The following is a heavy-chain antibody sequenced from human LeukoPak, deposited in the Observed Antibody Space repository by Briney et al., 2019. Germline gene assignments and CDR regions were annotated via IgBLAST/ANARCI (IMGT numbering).Heavy chain of an antibody. V-gene: IGHV3-48*01. J-gene: IGHJ6*03. CDR1: GFTFSSYS. Sequence: GGSLRLSCAASGFTFSSYSMNWVRQAPGKGLEWVSYISSSSSTIYYADSVKGRFTISRDNATNSLYLQMNSLRAEDTAVYYCAGEGYCTNGVCSPGYMDVWGKGTTVTVSS. CDR2: ISSSSSTI. CDR3: AGEGYCTNGVCSPGYMDV. D-gene: IGHD2-8*01.